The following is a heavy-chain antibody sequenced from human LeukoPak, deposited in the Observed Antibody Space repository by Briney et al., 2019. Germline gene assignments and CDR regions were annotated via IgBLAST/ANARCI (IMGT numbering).Heavy chain of an antibody. CDR2: ISGSGGST. D-gene: IGHD5-18*01. V-gene: IGHV3-23*01. J-gene: IGHJ4*02. CDR3: AKEGGIQLWLPTNY. CDR1: GFTFSSYA. Sequence: PGGSLRLSCAASGFTFSSYAMSWVRQAPGKGLEWVSAISGSGGSTYYADSVKGRFTISRDNSKNTLYLQVNSLRAEDTAVYFCAKEGGIQLWLPTNYWGQGTLVTVSS.